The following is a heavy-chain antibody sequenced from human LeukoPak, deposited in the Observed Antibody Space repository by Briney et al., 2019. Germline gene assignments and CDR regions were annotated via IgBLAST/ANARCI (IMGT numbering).Heavy chain of an antibody. J-gene: IGHJ4*02. D-gene: IGHD1-1*01. Sequence: GSLRLSCAASGFTFSSYWMSWVRQAPGKGLEWVANIKKDGSEKYYVDSVKGRFTISRDNAKKSLYLQMNSLGAEDTAVYYCARELQLERLAFGKEGSAFDYWGQGTLVTVSS. V-gene: IGHV3-7*01. CDR2: IKKDGSEK. CDR3: ARELQLERLAFGKEGSAFDY. CDR1: GFTFSSYW.